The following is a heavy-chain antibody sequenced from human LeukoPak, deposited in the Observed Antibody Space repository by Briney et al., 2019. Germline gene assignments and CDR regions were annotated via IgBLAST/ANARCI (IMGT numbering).Heavy chain of an antibody. CDR2: IRYDGSNK. V-gene: IGHV3-30*02. J-gene: IGHJ4*02. CDR3: AKDRLELLWFGELSFN. Sequence: GGSLRLSCAASGFIFRNCAIHWVRQAPGKGLEWVAFIRYDGSNKYYADSVKGRFTISRDNSKNTLYLQMNSLRAEDTAVYYCAKDRLELLWFGELSFNWGQGTLVTVSS. D-gene: IGHD3-10*01. CDR1: GFIFRNCA.